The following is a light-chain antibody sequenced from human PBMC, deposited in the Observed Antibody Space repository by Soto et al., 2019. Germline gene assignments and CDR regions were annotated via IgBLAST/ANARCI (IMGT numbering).Light chain of an antibody. CDR3: QHYYSYPWT. CDR2: DAS. CDR1: QTIRRW. V-gene: IGKV1-5*01. Sequence: DIEMTQSPSTLSASVGDRVTITCRASQTIRRWLAWYQQRPWKAPKVLIYDASTLESGVPARFSGSGSETDFTLTISSLQPEDSATYYCQHYYSYPWTFGHGTKVEIK. J-gene: IGKJ1*01.